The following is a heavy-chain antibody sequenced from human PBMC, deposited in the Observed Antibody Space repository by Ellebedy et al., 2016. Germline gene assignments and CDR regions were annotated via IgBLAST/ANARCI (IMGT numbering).Heavy chain of an antibody. J-gene: IGHJ4*02. Sequence: SLKISCATSGFSFDDYAMHWVRQAPGKGLERVSGISWNGGNIGYADSVEGRFTISRDNAKNSLYLQMNSLRPEDTALYYCAKDGYYASGSHLDDWGQGTLVTVSS. V-gene: IGHV3-9*01. CDR3: AKDGYYASGSHLDD. CDR2: ISWNGGNI. D-gene: IGHD3-10*01. CDR1: GFSFDDYA.